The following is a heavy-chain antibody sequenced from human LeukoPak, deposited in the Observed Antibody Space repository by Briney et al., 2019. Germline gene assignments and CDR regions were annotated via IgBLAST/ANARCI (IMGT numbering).Heavy chain of an antibody. CDR2: ISGSGGST. CDR3: AKAYCSSTSCPLDY. J-gene: IGHJ4*02. D-gene: IGHD2-2*01. V-gene: IGHV3-23*01. CDR1: GFTFSSYA. Sequence: GGSLRLSCVASGFTFSSYAMSWVRQAPGKGLEWVSAISGSGGSTYYADSVKGRFTISRDNSKNTLYLQMNSLRAEDTAVYYCAKAYCSSTSCPLDYWGQGTLVTVSS.